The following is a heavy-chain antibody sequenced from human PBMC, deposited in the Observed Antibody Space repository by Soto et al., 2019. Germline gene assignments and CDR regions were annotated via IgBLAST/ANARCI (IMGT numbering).Heavy chain of an antibody. CDR3: ARGRKIFHY. CDR1: GGSISTYY. V-gene: IGHV4-59*01. CDR2: IYYSGST. J-gene: IGHJ4*02. Sequence: PSETLSLTCTVSGGSISTYYWSWFRLPPGKGLEWIEYIYYSGSTSYNPSLKSRVTISVDTSKNHFSLKLTSVTAADTAVYYCARGRKIFHYWGQGALVTVSS. D-gene: IGHD3-3*01.